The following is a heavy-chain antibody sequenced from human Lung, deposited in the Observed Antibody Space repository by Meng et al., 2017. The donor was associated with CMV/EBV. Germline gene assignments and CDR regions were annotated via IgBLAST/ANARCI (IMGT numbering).Heavy chain of an antibody. CDR2: IRYDATNK. D-gene: IGHD6-13*01. V-gene: IGHV3-30*02. J-gene: IGHJ4*02. Sequence: SXAASGFTFSSYGMHWVRQAPGKGLEWVAFIRYDATNKYYADSVKGRFTISRDNSKNTLYLQMNSLRAEDTAVYYCAKAALYSSSWAPFDYWGQGXLVTVSS. CDR3: AKAALYSSSWAPFDY. CDR1: GFTFSSYG.